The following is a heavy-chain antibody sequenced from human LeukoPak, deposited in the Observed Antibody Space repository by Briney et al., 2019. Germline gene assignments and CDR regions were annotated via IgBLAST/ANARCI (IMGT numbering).Heavy chain of an antibody. CDR3: ARGGGYGYSWFDP. Sequence: GGSLRLSCVASGFNFGDYYMNWIRQSPGKGLEWISYMSSRSGIIYYGGSVKGRFTISRDNAKNSLYLQMNSLRAEDTAVYYCARGGGYGYSWFDPWGQGTLVTVSS. D-gene: IGHD5-18*01. CDR1: GFNFGDYY. V-gene: IGHV3-11*04. J-gene: IGHJ5*02. CDR2: MSSRSGII.